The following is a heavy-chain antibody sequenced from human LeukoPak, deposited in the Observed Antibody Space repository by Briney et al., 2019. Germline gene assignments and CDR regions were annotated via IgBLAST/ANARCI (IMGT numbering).Heavy chain of an antibody. CDR3: AKDRGVTIDYYYYYMDV. CDR2: ISGRGDTT. D-gene: IGHD4-17*01. CDR1: GFIFSTYA. V-gene: IGHV3-23*01. J-gene: IGHJ6*03. Sequence: GGSLRLSCAVSGFIFSTYAMTWVRQATGKGLEWVSVISGRGDTTYYADSVKGLFSISRDNSKNTVYLQMNSLSAGDTALYYCAKDRGVTIDYYYYYMDVWGKGTTVTVSS.